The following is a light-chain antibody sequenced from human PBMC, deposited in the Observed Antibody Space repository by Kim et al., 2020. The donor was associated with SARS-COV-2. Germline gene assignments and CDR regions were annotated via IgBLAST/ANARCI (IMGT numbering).Light chain of an antibody. V-gene: IGLV8-61*01. CDR3: VLYMGSGTWV. Sequence: QAVVTQEPSFSVSPGGTVTLTCGLTSGPVSNSDYPSWYQQTPGQAPRTLIYNTNTRSSGVPDRFSGSILGNKAALTITGAQTDDESDYYCVLYMGSGTWVFGGGTQLTVL. CDR2: NTN. J-gene: IGLJ3*02. CDR1: SGPVSNSDY.